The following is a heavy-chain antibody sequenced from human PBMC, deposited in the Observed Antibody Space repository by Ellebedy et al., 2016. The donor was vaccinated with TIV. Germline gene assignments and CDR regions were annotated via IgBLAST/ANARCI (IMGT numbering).Heavy chain of an antibody. CDR2: IIPIFGTA. D-gene: IGHD2-15*01. J-gene: IGHJ6*02. CDR1: GGTFSSYA. V-gene: IGHV1-69*13. Sequence: SVKVSCXASGGTFSSYAISWVRQAPGQGLEWMGGIIPIFGTANYAQKFQGRVTITADESTSTAYMELSSLRSEDTVVYYCAREDHCSGGSCSRVDYYYYYGMDVWGQGTTVTVSS. CDR3: AREDHCSGGSCSRVDYYYYYGMDV.